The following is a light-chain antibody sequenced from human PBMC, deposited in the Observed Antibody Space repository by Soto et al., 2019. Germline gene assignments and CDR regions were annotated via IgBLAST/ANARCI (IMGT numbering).Light chain of an antibody. CDR2: GNS. CDR1: SSNIGAGYD. V-gene: IGLV1-40*01. CDR3: QYYDSSLSSYV. J-gene: IGLJ1*01. Sequence: QSVLTQPPSVSGAPGQRVTISCTGSSSNIGAGYDVHWYQQLPGTAPKLLIYGNSNRPSGVPDRFSGSKSGTSASLAITGLQAEDEADYYCQYYDSSLSSYVFGTGTKATVL.